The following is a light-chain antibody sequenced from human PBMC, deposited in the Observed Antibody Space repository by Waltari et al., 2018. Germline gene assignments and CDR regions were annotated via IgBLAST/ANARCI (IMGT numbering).Light chain of an antibody. J-gene: IGKJ1*01. Sequence: DSVMTQSPDSLAVSLGERATINCKSSQSVLYSSNNKNYLAWYQQKPGQPPKLLIYWAATRESGVPDRFIGSGSGTDFTLTISSLQAEDVAVYYCQQYYTTPWTFGQGTKVEIK. CDR2: WAA. CDR1: QSVLYSSNNKNY. V-gene: IGKV4-1*01. CDR3: QQYYTTPWT.